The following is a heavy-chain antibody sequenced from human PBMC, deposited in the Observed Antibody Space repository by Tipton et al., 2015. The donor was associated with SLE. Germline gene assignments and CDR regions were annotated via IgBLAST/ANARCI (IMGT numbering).Heavy chain of an antibody. CDR1: GFTVSSNY. CDR2: IYGGGST. Sequence: SLRLSCAASGFTVSSNYMSWVRQAPGKGLEWVSVIYGGGSTDYADSVKGRFTISRGNSKNTLYLQMNSLRAEDTAVYFCAREECSGGSCFDFWGQGTLVTVSS. V-gene: IGHV3-53*05. J-gene: IGHJ4*02. D-gene: IGHD2-15*01. CDR3: AREECSGGSCFDF.